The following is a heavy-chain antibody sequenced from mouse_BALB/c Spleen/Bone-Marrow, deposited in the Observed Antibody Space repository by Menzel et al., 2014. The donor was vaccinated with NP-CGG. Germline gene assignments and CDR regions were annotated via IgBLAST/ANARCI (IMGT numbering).Heavy chain of an antibody. CDR3: ARGGYDGAWFTY. CDR2: IYPGNVNT. D-gene: IGHD2-14*01. Sequence: LVESGPELVKPGASVRISCKASGYTFTSYYIHWVKQRPGQGLEWIGWIYPGNVNTKYNEKFKDKATLTADKSSSTAYMQLSSLTSEDSAVYFCARGGYDGAWFTYWGQAALVTVSA. V-gene: IGHV1S56*01. J-gene: IGHJ3*01. CDR1: GYTFTSYY.